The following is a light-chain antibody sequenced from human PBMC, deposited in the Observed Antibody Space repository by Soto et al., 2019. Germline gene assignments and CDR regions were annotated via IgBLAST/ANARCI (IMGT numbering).Light chain of an antibody. CDR1: QSISTW. CDR3: HQYNSYSLT. Sequence: DIQMTQSPSTLSAAVGDRVTITCRASQSISTWLAWYQQKPGKAPNLLIYDASNLESGVPSRFSGSGSGTEFTLTISSLQPDDFATYYCHQYNSYSLTFGQGTKVEIK. V-gene: IGKV1-5*01. J-gene: IGKJ1*01. CDR2: DAS.